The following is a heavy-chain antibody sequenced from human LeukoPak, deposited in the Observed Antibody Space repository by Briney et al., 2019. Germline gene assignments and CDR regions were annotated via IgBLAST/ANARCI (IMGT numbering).Heavy chain of an antibody. CDR1: GGSFSGYY. V-gene: IGHV4-34*01. Sequence: SETLSLTCAVYGGSFSGYYWSWIRQPPGKGLEWIGEINHSGSTNYNPSLKSRVTISVDTCKNQFSLKLSSVTAADTAVYYCARVEGYCSGGSCYYFDYWGQGTLVTVSS. CDR2: INHSGST. D-gene: IGHD2-15*01. J-gene: IGHJ4*02. CDR3: ARVEGYCSGGSCYYFDY.